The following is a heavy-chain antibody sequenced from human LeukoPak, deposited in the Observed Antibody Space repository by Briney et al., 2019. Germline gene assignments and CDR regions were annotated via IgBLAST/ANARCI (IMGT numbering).Heavy chain of an antibody. D-gene: IGHD4-17*01. CDR3: AREDPQTTVPEGMDV. CDR2: IYYSGTT. V-gene: IGHV4-59*01. CDR1: GGSISYYH. J-gene: IGHJ6*02. Sequence: SETLSLTCTVSGGSISYYHWSWIRQSPGKGLEWIGYIYYSGTTNYNPSLKSRVTISVDTSKNQFSLQLRSVTAADTAVYYCAREDPQTTVPEGMDVWGQGTTVTVSS.